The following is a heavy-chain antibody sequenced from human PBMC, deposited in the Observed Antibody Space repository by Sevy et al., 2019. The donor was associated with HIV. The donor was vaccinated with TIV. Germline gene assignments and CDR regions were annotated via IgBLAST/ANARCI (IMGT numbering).Heavy chain of an antibody. V-gene: IGHV3-15*01. Sequence: GGSLRLTCAASGFTFSNAWMSWVRLAPGKGLEWVGRIKSKTEGATRDFAAPVKGRLLISRDDSRNTVYLQMNSLKTEDTAVYYCTAGVGASDFDYWVQGTLVTVSS. D-gene: IGHD1-26*01. CDR3: TAGVGASDFDY. J-gene: IGHJ4*02. CDR1: GFTFSNAW. CDR2: IKSKTEGATR.